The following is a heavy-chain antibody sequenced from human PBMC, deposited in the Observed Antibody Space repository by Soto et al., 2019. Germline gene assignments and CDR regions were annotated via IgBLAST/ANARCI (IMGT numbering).Heavy chain of an antibody. CDR3: ASIAAAGTGVEYYYGMDV. CDR2: IYYSGST. D-gene: IGHD6-13*01. CDR1: GGSISSYY. V-gene: IGHV4-59*01. J-gene: IGHJ6*02. Sequence: PSETLSLTCPVSGGSISSYYWSWIRQPPGKGLEWIGYIYYSGSTNYNPSLKSRVTISVDTSKNQFSLKLSSLRSEDTAVYYCASIAAAGTGVEYYYGMDVWGQGTTVTVSS.